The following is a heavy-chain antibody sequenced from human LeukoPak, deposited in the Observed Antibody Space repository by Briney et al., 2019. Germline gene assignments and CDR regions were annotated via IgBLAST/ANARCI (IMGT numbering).Heavy chain of an antibody. J-gene: IGHJ4*02. V-gene: IGHV4-59*08. CDR2: IYYSGST. CDR3: ARHDPPSGSYYGHAWDY. D-gene: IGHD1-26*01. Sequence: SETLSLTCTVSGGSISSYYWSWIRQPPGKGLEWIGYIYYSGSTNYNPSLKSRVTISVDTSKKQFSLKLSSVTAADTAVYYCARHDPPSGSYYGHAWDYWGQGTLVTVSS. CDR1: GGSISSYY.